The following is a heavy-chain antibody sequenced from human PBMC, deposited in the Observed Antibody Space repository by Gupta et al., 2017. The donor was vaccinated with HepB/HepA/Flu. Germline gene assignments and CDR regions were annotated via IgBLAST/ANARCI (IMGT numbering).Heavy chain of an antibody. D-gene: IGHD6-19*01. Sequence: EVQLVESGGGLVQPGGSLRLSCAASGFTVSSYWMHCVRQAPGKGLVWVSRINSDGSSTNCADSVKGRFTISRDNAKNTLFLQMNGLSAEDTAVYYCASTVAGTRNAFDIWGQGTMVTVSS. CDR3: ASTVAGTRNAFDI. CDR1: GFTVSSYW. V-gene: IGHV3-74*01. CDR2: INSDGSST. J-gene: IGHJ3*02.